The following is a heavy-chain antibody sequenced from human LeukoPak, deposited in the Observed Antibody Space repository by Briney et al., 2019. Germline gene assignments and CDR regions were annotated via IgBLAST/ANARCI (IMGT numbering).Heavy chain of an antibody. Sequence: ASVKVSCKASGGTFSSYAISWVRQAPGQGLEWMGWISAYNGNTNYAQKLQGRVTMTTDTSTSTAYMELRSLRSDDTAVYYCASEGSHGDAFAIWGQGTMVTVSS. CDR3: ASEGSHGDAFAI. J-gene: IGHJ3*02. CDR1: GGTFSSYA. V-gene: IGHV1-18*01. CDR2: ISAYNGNT.